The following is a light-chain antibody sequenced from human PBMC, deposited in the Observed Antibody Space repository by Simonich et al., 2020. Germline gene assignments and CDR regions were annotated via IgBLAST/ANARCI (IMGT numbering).Light chain of an antibody. CDR3: QQYYSTPYT. J-gene: IGKJ2*01. Sequence: DIVMTQSPDSLAVSLGERDTINCKSSQSVLYSSINKNYLAWYQQKPGQPPKLLIYWASTRESGVPDRFSGSGSGTDFTLTISSLQAEDVAVYYCQQYYSTPYTFGQGTKLEIK. CDR1: QSVLYSSINKNY. V-gene: IGKV4-1*01. CDR2: WAS.